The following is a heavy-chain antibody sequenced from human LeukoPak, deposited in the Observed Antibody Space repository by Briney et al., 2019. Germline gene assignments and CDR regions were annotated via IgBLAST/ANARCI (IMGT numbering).Heavy chain of an antibody. CDR3: SSLFWGITENRFDP. CDR2: IYPGDSDT. Sequence: GESLKIFCKGSGYSFNSYWNGWGSQLPGKRVEGMGIIYPGDSDTRYSPSFQGQVTISADKSIRPTYLQWSSLKAADTAMYFCSSLFWGITENRFDPWGEPTPVTPSA. CDR1: GYSFNSYW. J-gene: IGHJ5*02. D-gene: IGHD3-10*02. V-gene: IGHV5-51*01.